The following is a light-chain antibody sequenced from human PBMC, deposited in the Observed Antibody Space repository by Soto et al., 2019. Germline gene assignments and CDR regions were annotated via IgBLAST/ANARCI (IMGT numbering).Light chain of an antibody. V-gene: IGKV3-20*01. CDR2: GVS. CDR3: QLYATSPKWT. Sequence: EIVLTQSPGTLSLSPGERATLSCRASQSVSSTYLAWYQQKPGQAPRVLIYGVSTRATGIPDRFSGSGSGTDFTLTISRLEPEDFAVYYCQLYATSPKWTFGQGTKGDIK. CDR1: QSVSSTY. J-gene: IGKJ1*01.